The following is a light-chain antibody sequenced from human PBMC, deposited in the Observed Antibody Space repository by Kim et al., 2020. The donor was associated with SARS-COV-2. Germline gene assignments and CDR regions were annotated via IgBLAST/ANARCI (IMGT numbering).Light chain of an antibody. Sequence: SYELTQPPSVSVSPGQTARITCSVDKLGDKYASWYQQKPGQSPVLVIYQNSKRPSGIPERFSGSNSGNTATLTISGTQAMDEADYYCQAWDGSTSHVVFGGGTQLTVL. CDR3: QAWDGSTSHVV. CDR2: QNS. V-gene: IGLV3-1*01. J-gene: IGLJ2*01. CDR1: KLGDKY.